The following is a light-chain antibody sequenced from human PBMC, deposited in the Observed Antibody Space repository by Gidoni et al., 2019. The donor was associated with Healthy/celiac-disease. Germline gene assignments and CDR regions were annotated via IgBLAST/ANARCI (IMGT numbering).Light chain of an antibody. J-gene: IGLJ2*01. Sequence: MLTQPHSVSESAGKTVTISCTGSSGSIASTDVQWYQQRPGSAPTTVIYEDNQRPSGVPDRFSGSIDSSSNSASLTISGLKTEDEADYYCQSYDSSNHVVFGGGTKLTVL. V-gene: IGLV6-57*02. CDR2: EDN. CDR1: SGSIASTD. CDR3: QSYDSSNHVV.